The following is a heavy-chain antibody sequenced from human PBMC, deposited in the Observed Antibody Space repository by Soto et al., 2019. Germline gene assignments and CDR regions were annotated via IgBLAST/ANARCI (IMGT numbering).Heavy chain of an antibody. V-gene: IGHV1-18*01. CDR2: ISTYNGNT. Sequence: QVQLVQCGAAVKKPGASVTVSCKASGYTFTSHGISWARQAHGQGLEWMGWISTYNGNTNHAQNLQGRLTLTTDTSTSTAYMELRSLRSDDTAVYYCEIRTANPNYYYYGMDVWGKGTTVTLSS. CDR1: GYTFTSHG. CDR3: EIRTANPNYYYYGMDV. J-gene: IGHJ6*04.